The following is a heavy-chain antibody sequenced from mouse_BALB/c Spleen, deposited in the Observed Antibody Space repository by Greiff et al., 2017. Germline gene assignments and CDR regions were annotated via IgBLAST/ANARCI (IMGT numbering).Heavy chain of an antibody. CDR3: AKEDFDY. Sequence: EVQVVESGGGLVQPGGSRKLSCAASGFTFSSFGMHWVRQAPEKGLEWVAYISSGSSTIYYADTVKGRFTISRDNPKNTLFLQMTSLRSEDTAMYYCAKEDFDYWGQGTTLTVYS. CDR1: GFTFSSFG. CDR2: ISSGSSTI. J-gene: IGHJ2*01. V-gene: IGHV5-17*02.